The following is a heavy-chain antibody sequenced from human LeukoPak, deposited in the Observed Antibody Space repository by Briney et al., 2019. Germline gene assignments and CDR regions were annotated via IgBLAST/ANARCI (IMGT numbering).Heavy chain of an antibody. J-gene: IGHJ6*02. Sequence: SVKVSCKAPRFTFTSSAMQWVRQARGQRLEWIGWIVVGSGNTNYAQKFQERVTITRDMSTSTAYMELSSLRSEDTAVYYCAADPNVLLWFGEFNYYGMDVWGQGTTVTVSS. CDR3: AADPNVLLWFGEFNYYGMDV. V-gene: IGHV1-58*02. D-gene: IGHD3-10*01. CDR1: RFTFTSSA. CDR2: IVVGSGNT.